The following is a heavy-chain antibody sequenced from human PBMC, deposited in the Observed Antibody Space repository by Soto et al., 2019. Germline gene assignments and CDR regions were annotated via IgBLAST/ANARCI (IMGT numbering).Heavy chain of an antibody. V-gene: IGHV1-18*01. CDR2: ISGDNGNT. CDR3: ARDQGGGDYF. CDR1: GYTFTSYG. J-gene: IGHJ4*01. Sequence: QVQLVQSGAEVKKPGASVKVSCKASGYTFTSYGISWVRQAPGKGLEWTGWISGDNGNTNYAQKLQGRGTMTPDTSTSTSYIELRSLGSDDTAVYCCARDQGGGDYFWAHGTLVTVSP. D-gene: IGHD1-26*01.